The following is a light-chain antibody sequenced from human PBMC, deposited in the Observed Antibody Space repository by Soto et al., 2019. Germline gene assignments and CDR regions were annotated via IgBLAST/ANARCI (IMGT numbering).Light chain of an antibody. J-gene: IGKJ1*01. CDR3: QQYDSSPWT. CDR2: GAS. V-gene: IGKV3-20*01. Sequence: EIVVTQSPGTLSLSPGERASLSCRASQSVGSSFLAWYQQKPGQAPRLLIYGASSRATGIPDRFSGSGSGTDFTLTIRRLEPEDFAVYYCQQYDSSPWTFGQGTKVEIK. CDR1: QSVGSSF.